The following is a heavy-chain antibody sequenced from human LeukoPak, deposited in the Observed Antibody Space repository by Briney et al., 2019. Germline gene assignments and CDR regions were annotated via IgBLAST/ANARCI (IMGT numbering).Heavy chain of an antibody. CDR2: ISYDGSNK. V-gene: IGHV3-30*18. J-gene: IGHJ6*02. Sequence: GGSLRLSCAASGFTFSSYGMHWVRQAPGKGLEWVAVISYDGSNKSYADSVKGRFTISRDNSKNTLYLQMNSLRAEDTAVYYCAKDIMSGYDSLYYYYYGMDVWGQGTTVTVSS. CDR3: AKDIMSGYDSLYYYYYGMDV. D-gene: IGHD5-12*01. CDR1: GFTFSSYG.